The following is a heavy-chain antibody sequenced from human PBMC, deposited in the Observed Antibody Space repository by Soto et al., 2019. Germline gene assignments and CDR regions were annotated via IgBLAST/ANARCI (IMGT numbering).Heavy chain of an antibody. Sequence: LRLSCAASGFTFSSNYMSWVRQATGKGMEWVSVIYSGGSTYYADSVKGRFTISRDNSKNTLYLQMNSLRAEDTAVYYCARALVATHGGGNYYGMDVWGQGTTVTVSS. D-gene: IGHD5-12*01. J-gene: IGHJ6*02. CDR3: ARALVATHGGGNYYGMDV. CDR2: IYSGGST. V-gene: IGHV3-53*01. CDR1: GFTFSSNY.